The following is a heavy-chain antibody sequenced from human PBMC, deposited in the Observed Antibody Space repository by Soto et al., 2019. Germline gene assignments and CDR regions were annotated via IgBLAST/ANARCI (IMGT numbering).Heavy chain of an antibody. CDR2: INNSGST. CDR1: SESFSKYY. D-gene: IGHD3-10*01. V-gene: IGHV4-34*01. Sequence: SETLSLTCAVYSESFSKYYWNWIRQSPGKGLEWIGEINNSGSTNYNPSLKSRVTISIDTSKNQFSLKLRSVTVADTAMYYCAREPISTPRGVTQVDPWGQGTQVTVSS. CDR3: AREPISTPRGVTQVDP. J-gene: IGHJ5*02.